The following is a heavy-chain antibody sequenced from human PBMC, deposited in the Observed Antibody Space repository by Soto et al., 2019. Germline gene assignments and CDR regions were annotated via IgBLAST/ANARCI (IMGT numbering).Heavy chain of an antibody. Sequence: SVKVSCKASGGTFSSYTISWVRQAPGQGLEWMGRIIPILGIANYAQKFQGRVTITADKSTSTAYMELSSLRSEDTAVYYCARDLAVAGSYDYWGQGTLVTVSS. CDR1: GGTFSSYT. J-gene: IGHJ4*02. CDR2: IIPILGIA. V-gene: IGHV1-69*04. D-gene: IGHD6-19*01. CDR3: ARDLAVAGSYDY.